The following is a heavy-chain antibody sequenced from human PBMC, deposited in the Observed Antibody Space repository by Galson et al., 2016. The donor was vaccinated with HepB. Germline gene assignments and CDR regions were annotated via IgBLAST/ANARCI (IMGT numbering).Heavy chain of an antibody. V-gene: IGHV4-4*02. Sequence: LSLTCAVSGGSISTFNWWAWVRQPPGEGLEWIGEIYHSGTTNYNPSLKSRVTISVDKSENQFSLNVNSVTAADTAFYYCARTKPRSAFDIWGHGTMVTVSS. CDR3: ARTKPRSAFDI. CDR1: GGSISTFNW. D-gene: IGHD1-14*01. CDR2: IYHSGTT. J-gene: IGHJ3*02.